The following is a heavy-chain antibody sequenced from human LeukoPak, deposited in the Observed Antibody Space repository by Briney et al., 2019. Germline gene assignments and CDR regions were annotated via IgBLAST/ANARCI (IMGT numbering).Heavy chain of an antibody. Sequence: SETLSLTCAVYGGSFSGYHWTWIRQSPGKGLEWIGDINPSGSTYYNPSLKSRLTISVDTSKNQFSLKLRSVTAADTAVCYCARGRHDITMIVVVKTSVSYYLDVWGKGTTVTVS. CDR3: ARGRHDITMIVVVKTSVSYYLDV. CDR2: INPSGST. J-gene: IGHJ6*03. D-gene: IGHD3-22*01. CDR1: GGSFSGYH. V-gene: IGHV4-34*01.